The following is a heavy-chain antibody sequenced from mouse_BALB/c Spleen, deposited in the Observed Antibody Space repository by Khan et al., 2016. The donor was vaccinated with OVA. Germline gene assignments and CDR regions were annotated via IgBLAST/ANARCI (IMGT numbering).Heavy chain of an antibody. Sequence: EVQLVESGGGLVQPGGSLRLSCATSGFTFTDYYMSWVRQPPGKALEWLGFIRNKANGYTTEYSASVKGRFTISRDNSQSILYLQMNTLRAEDSATYYCARAPDGNYGCAYWGQGTLVTVSA. D-gene: IGHD2-1*01. CDR3: ARAPDGNYGCAY. J-gene: IGHJ3*01. CDR1: GFTFTDYY. CDR2: IRNKANGYTT. V-gene: IGHV7-3*02.